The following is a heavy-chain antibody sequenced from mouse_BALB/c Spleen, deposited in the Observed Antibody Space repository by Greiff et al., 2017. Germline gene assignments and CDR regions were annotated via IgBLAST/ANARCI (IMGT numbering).Heavy chain of an antibody. Sequence: QVQLQQPGAELVKPGASVKMSCKASGYPFTSYNMHWLKQTPGQGLEWIGAIYPGNGDTSYNQKFKGKATLTADKSSSTAYMQLSSLTSEDSAVYYCARRGYGNYDYFDYWGQGTTLTVAS. CDR1: GYPFTSYN. CDR2: IYPGNGDT. V-gene: IGHV1-12*01. D-gene: IGHD2-10*02. CDR3: ARRGYGNYDYFDY. J-gene: IGHJ2*01.